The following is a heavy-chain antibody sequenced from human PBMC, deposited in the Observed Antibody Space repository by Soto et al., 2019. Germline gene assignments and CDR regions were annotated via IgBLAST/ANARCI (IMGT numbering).Heavy chain of an antibody. CDR2: IIPIFGTA. CDR1: GGTFSSYA. D-gene: IGHD2-2*01. V-gene: IGHV1-69*13. Sequence: ASVKVSCKASGGTFSSYAISWVRQAPGQGLEGMGGIIPIFGTANYAQKFQGRVTITADESTSTAYMELSSLRSEDTAVYYCARGRAVLVPAASDYWGQGTLVTVSS. J-gene: IGHJ4*02. CDR3: ARGRAVLVPAASDY.